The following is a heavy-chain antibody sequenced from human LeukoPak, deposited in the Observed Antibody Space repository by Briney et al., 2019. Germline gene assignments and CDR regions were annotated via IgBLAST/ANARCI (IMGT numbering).Heavy chain of an antibody. CDR1: GGSFNGYY. V-gene: IGHV4-34*01. Sequence: SETLSLTCAVYGGSFNGYYWSWIRQPPGKGLEWIGEINHSGSTNYNPSLKSRVTISVDTSKNQFSLKLSSVTAADTAVYYCARDRWLHLYFDYWGQGILVTVSS. D-gene: IGHD5-24*01. CDR3: ARDRWLHLYFDY. J-gene: IGHJ4*02. CDR2: INHSGST.